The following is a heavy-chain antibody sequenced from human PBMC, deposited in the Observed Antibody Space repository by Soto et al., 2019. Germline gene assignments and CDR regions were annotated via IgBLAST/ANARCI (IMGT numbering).Heavy chain of an antibody. J-gene: IGHJ5*02. V-gene: IGHV3-48*02. D-gene: IGHD2-2*01. CDR2: ISTTSSTI. CDR1: GFRFDAYS. CDR3: AREKIVLAPAAVRWFDP. Sequence: EVQLVESGGALIQPGGSLTLSCAASGFRFDAYSMNWVRQAPGKGLEWVSYISTTSSTIYYADSVKGRFTVSRDNARKSLYLQINSLRDVDTAVYYCAREKIVLAPAAVRWFDPWGQGTLVTVSS.